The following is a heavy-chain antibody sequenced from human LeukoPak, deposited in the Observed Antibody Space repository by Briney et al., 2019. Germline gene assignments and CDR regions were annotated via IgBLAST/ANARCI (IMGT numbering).Heavy chain of an antibody. CDR1: GFTFSTYA. CDR2: ISGSGHRT. V-gene: IGHV3-23*01. D-gene: IGHD3-16*01. CDR3: AKDWGEYFDYVWGSFTSFDS. J-gene: IGHJ4*02. Sequence: PGGSLRLSCAASGFTFSTYAMTWVRQAPGKGLEWVSGISGSGHRTYYADSVKGRFTISRDNSKSTLYLQMNSLRAEDTAVYYCAKDWGEYFDYVWGSFTSFDSWGQGTLVTVSS.